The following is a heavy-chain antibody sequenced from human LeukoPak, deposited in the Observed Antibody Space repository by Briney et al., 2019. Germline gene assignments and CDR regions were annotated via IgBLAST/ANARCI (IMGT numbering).Heavy chain of an antibody. J-gene: IGHJ4*02. Sequence: SETLSLTCTVSGGSISSGGYYWSWIRQHPGKGLEWIGYIYYSGSTYYSPSLKSRVTISVDTSKNQFSLKLSSVTAADTAVYYCARDQRAPDYYDSSGYYYDTGGFDYWGQGTLVTVSS. V-gene: IGHV4-31*03. CDR1: GGSISSGGYY. CDR2: IYYSGST. D-gene: IGHD3-22*01. CDR3: ARDQRAPDYYDSSGYYYDTGGFDY.